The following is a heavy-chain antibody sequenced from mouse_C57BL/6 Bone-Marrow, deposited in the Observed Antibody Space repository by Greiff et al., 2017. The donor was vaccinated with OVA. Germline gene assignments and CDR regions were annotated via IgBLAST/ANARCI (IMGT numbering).Heavy chain of an antibody. D-gene: IGHD2-5*01. V-gene: IGHV5-15*01. CDR3: ARRSYYSNYEYFDV. CDR2: ISNLAYSI. CDR1: GFTFSDYG. Sequence: EVKLVESGGGLVQPGGSLKLSCAASGFTFSDYGMAWVRQAPRKGPEWVAFISNLAYSIYYADTVTGRFTISRENAKNTLYLEMSRLRSEDTAMYYCARRSYYSNYEYFDVWGTGTTVTVSS. J-gene: IGHJ1*03.